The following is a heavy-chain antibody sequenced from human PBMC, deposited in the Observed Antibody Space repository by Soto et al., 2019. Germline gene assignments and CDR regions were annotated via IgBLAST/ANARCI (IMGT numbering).Heavy chain of an antibody. CDR1: GYTFTSYA. CDR2: INAGNGNT. D-gene: IGHD6-6*01. CDR3: ARDYSPYSSSYPFDY. V-gene: IGHV1-3*01. Sequence: ASVKGSCKASGYTFTSYAMHWVRQAPGQRLEWMGWINAGNGNTKYSQKFQGRVTITRDTSASTAYMELSSLRSEDTAVYYCARDYSPYSSSYPFDYWGQGTLVTVSS. J-gene: IGHJ4*02.